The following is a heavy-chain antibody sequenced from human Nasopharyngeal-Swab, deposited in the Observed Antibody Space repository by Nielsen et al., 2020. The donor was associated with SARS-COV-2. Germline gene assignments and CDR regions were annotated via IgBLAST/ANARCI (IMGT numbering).Heavy chain of an antibody. V-gene: IGHV4-34*01. J-gene: IGHJ6*03. CDR2: INHSGST. D-gene: IGHD2-2*01. Sequence: SCGVYGGSFSAYYWGWIRQPPGKGLEWIAEINHSGSTNYNPSLKSRVTLSVDTSMNQFSLELTSVTAADTAVYYCARGLSGVVPAPILGLGPYYYYYYMDVWGKGTTVTVSS. CDR3: ARGLSGVVPAPILGLGPYYYYYYMDV. CDR1: GGSFSAYY.